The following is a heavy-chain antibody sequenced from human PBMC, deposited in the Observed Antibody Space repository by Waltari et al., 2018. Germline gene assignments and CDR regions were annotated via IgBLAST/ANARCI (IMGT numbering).Heavy chain of an antibody. V-gene: IGHV1-18*01. D-gene: IGHD6-19*01. CDR1: VSPFPSIG. CDR2: ISAYNGNT. Sequence: QVQLVQSGAEVKKPGASWKVPCKAPVSPFPSIGLTGLGRAPGQGLEWMGWISAYNGNTNYAQKLQGRVTMTTDTSTSTAYMELRSLRSDDTAVYYCARGVERYSSGGGVAFDIWGQGTMVTVSS. J-gene: IGHJ3*02. CDR3: ARGVERYSSGGGVAFDI.